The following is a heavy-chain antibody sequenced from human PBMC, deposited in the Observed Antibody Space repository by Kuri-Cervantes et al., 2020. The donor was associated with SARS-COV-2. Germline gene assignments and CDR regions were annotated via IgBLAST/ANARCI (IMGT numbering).Heavy chain of an antibody. Sequence: GESLKISCAASGFTFSSYEMNWVRQAPGKGLEWVAFISYDGSNKYYADSVKGQFTISRDNSENTLYLQMNSLTADDTAVYYCARDFAEGGTDYWGPGTLVTVSS. CDR1: GFTFSSYE. V-gene: IGHV3-30-3*01. J-gene: IGHJ4*02. CDR2: ISYDGSNK. D-gene: IGHD1-26*01. CDR3: ARDFAEGGTDY.